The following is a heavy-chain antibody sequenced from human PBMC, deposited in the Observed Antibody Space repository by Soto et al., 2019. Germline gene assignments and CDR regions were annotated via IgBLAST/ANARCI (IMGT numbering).Heavy chain of an antibody. D-gene: IGHD3-3*02. Sequence: GGSLRLSCAASGFTFSSYGMHWVRQAPGKGLEWVAVISYDGSNKYYADSVKGRFTISRDNSKNTLYLQMNSLRAEDTAVYYCAKDRFSKKHLLWFDPWGQGTLVTVSS. J-gene: IGHJ5*02. V-gene: IGHV3-30*18. CDR3: AKDRFSKKHLLWFDP. CDR1: GFTFSSYG. CDR2: ISYDGSNK.